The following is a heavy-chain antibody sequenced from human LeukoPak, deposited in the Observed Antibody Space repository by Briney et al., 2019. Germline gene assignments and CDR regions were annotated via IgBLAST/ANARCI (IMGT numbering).Heavy chain of an antibody. CDR3: APESPYCGGDCRGDYFDY. CDR1: GFTLSSYA. J-gene: IGHJ4*02. D-gene: IGHD2-21*01. CDR2: ISGSGGST. V-gene: IGHV3-23*01. Sequence: GGSLRLSCAASGFTLSSYAMSWVRQAPGKGLEWVSAISGSGGSTYYADSVKGRFTISRDNSKNTLYLQMNSLRAEDTAVYYCAPESPYCGGDCRGDYFDYWGQGTLVTVSS.